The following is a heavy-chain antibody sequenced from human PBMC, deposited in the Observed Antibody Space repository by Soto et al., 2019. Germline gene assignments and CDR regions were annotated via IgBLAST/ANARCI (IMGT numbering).Heavy chain of an antibody. V-gene: IGHV1-69*01. Sequence: QMHLVQSGAEVKKPGSSVKVSCKASGGSFTYTLSWVRQAPGQGLEWMGGIIPIFGTTKYAQKFQDRVTITADESTKTAYMELNTLRSEDTAVYYCARGPLSLYSADFRWGRGTPVTVSS. J-gene: IGHJ4*02. CDR1: GGSFTYT. CDR3: ARGPLSLYSADFR. D-gene: IGHD6-13*01. CDR2: IIPIFGTT.